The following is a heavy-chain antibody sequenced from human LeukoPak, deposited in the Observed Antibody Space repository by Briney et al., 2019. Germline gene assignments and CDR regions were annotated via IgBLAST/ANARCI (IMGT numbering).Heavy chain of an antibody. Sequence: GGSLRLYCAASGFTFSDYYMSWIRQAPGKWLEWISYISSSGSTIYYADSVKGRFTISRDNAKNSLYLQMNSLRAEDTAVYYCARRYCSSTSCYGEGTEYYFDYWGQGTLVTVSS. D-gene: IGHD2-2*01. CDR1: GFTFSDYY. CDR2: ISSSGSTI. J-gene: IGHJ4*02. CDR3: ARRYCSSTSCYGEGTEYYFDY. V-gene: IGHV3-11*01.